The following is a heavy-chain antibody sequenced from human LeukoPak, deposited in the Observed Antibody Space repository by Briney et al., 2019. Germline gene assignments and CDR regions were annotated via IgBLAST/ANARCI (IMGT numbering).Heavy chain of an antibody. CDR1: GFTFYTYS. D-gene: IGHD3-22*01. Sequence: GGSLRLSCAASGFTFYTYSMNWVRQAPGKGLQWVSTIYSDDNTNYADSVKGRFTISRDHSKNTLDLHMNSLRVEDTAVYYCVRERFSNDYEAWGQGILVTVSS. J-gene: IGHJ5*02. CDR2: IYSDDNT. V-gene: IGHV3-53*01. CDR3: VRERFSNDYEA.